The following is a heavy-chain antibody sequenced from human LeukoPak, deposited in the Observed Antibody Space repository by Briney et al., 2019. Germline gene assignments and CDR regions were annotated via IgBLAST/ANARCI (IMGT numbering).Heavy chain of an antibody. J-gene: IGHJ4*02. CDR1: GFTFSSYW. CDR2: IKQDGSEK. CDR3: ARGTPDIVATKHFDY. V-gene: IGHV3-7*01. D-gene: IGHD5-12*01. Sequence: PGGSLRLPCAASGFTFSSYWMSWVRQAPGKGLEWVANIKQDGSEKYYVDSVKGRFTISRDNAKNSLYLQMNSLRAEDTAVYYCARGTPDIVATKHFDYWGQGTLVTVSS.